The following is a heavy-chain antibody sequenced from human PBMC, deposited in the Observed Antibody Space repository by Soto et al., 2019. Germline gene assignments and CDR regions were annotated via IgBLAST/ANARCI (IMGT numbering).Heavy chain of an antibody. CDR2: ISAYNGNT. V-gene: IGHV1-18*01. D-gene: IGHD3-10*01. CDR3: ARVPTFTMVRPDPYLDY. Sequence: QVPLVQSGAEVKKPGASVKVSCKASGYTFTSYGISWVRQAPGQGLEWMGWISAYNGNTNYAQKLQGRVTMTTDTSTSTAYMELRSLRSDDTAVYYCARVPTFTMVRPDPYLDYWGQGTLVTVSS. CDR1: GYTFTSYG. J-gene: IGHJ4*02.